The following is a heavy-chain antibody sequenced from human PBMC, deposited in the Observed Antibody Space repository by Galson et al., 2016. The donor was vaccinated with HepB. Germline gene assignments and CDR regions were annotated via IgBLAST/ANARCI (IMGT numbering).Heavy chain of an antibody. V-gene: IGHV4-31*03. J-gene: IGHJ5*02. CDR2: ISDSGSI. CDR3: AREKRLRGVIRFDP. CDR1: GGSISSGVYY. Sequence: TLSLTCSVSGGSISSGVYYWSWIRQHSGKGLEWIGRISDSGSIDYNPSLNSRVSISLDTSKNRFSLTLSSVTAADTAVYFCAREKRLRGVIRFDPWGQGTLVTVSS. D-gene: IGHD3-10*01.